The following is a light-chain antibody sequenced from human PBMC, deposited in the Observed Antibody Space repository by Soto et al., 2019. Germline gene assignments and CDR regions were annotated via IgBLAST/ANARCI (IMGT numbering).Light chain of an antibody. Sequence: EIVLTQSPATLSLSPGEGATLSCRASQSIRTYLGWYQQKPGQAPRLLIYDASNRATGIPARFSGSGSGTDFTLPISSLEPEDFVVYYCQQRIDWPLTFGGGTKVEIK. CDR3: QQRIDWPLT. J-gene: IGKJ4*01. CDR1: QSIRTY. CDR2: DAS. V-gene: IGKV3-11*01.